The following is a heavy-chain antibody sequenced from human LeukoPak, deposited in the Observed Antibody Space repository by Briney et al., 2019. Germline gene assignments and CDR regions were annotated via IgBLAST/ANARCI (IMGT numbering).Heavy chain of an antibody. CDR2: LTRTGRTT. D-gene: IGHD3-10*01. J-gene: IGHJ4*02. CDR1: GFTFNTHA. V-gene: IGHV3-23*01. Sequence: GGSLTLSCAASGFTFNTHAMSWVRQAPEKGLEWVSSLTRTGRTTYYADSVKGRFTISRDNLKNTVYLQMNSLRGEDTAIYYCAKDRPNFYEASGSYYTMKGDFWGQGTLVTVSS. CDR3: AKDRPNFYEASGSYYTMKGDF.